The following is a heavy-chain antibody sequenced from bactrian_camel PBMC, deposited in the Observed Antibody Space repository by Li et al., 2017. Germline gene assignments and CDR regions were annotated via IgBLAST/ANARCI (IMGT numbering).Heavy chain of an antibody. J-gene: IGHJ4*01. CDR2: IDSDGRT. D-gene: IGHD2*01. V-gene: IGHV3S53*01. Sequence: HVQLVESGGGSVRAGGSLRLACAVSGYTHDTFCMGWFRRGPGRSREGVAGIDSDGRTTYSPSVNSRFTITRDSHKNILYLQMDSLKPEDTGMYQCVADVNLGMSDGYCYGVENWGQGTQVTVS. CDR1: GYTHDTFC. CDR3: VADVNLGMSDGYCYGVEN.